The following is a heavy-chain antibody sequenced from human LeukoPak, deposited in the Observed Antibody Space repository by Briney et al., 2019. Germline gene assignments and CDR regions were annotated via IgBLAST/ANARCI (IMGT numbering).Heavy chain of an antibody. CDR3: ARGDFGVVTKDEYYYYGMDV. CDR2: ISGSGGST. J-gene: IGHJ6*02. V-gene: IGHV3-23*01. D-gene: IGHD3-3*01. CDR1: GFTFSSYA. Sequence: GGSLRLSCAASGFTFSSYAMSWVRQAPGKGLKWVSAISGSGGSTYYADSVKGRFTISRDNAKNTLYLQMNSLRAEDTAVYYCARGDFGVVTKDEYYYYGMDVWGQGTTVTVSS.